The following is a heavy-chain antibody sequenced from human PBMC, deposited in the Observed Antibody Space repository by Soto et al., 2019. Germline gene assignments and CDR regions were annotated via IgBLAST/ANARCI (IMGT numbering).Heavy chain of an antibody. CDR3: ARARAAGGQYFFDY. CDR1: GGSISSSSYY. CDR2: IYYSGNT. J-gene: IGHJ4*02. D-gene: IGHD6-13*01. V-gene: IGHV4-39*01. Sequence: KASETLSLTCTVSGGSISSSSYYWGWIRQPPGKGLEWIGSIYYSGNTYYNPSLKSRATISEDTSKNQFSLKLSSVTAADTAVYYCARARAAGGQYFFDYWGQGTLVTVSS.